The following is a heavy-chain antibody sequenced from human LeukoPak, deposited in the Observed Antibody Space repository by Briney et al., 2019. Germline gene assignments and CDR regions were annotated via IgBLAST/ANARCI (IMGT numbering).Heavy chain of an antibody. D-gene: IGHD1-1*01. V-gene: IGHV3-21*06. CDR3: AREDDFSSGMDV. J-gene: IGHJ6*02. CDR2: ITGSGTYI. Sequence: GGSLRLSCAASKFTFDTYTMNWVRQAPGKGLEWVASITGSGTYIYYIDSVKGRFTISRDNAKSSLYLQMNSLRPEDTAVYYCAREDDFSSGMDVWGQGTTVTVSS. CDR1: KFTFDTYT.